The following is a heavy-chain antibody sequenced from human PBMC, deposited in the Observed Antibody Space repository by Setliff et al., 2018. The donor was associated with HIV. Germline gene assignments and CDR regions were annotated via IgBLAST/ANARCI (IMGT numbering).Heavy chain of an antibody. J-gene: IGHJ4*02. Sequence: ASVKVSCKDSGYTFTGYYMHWVRQAPGQGLEWMGWINPNSGGTNYAQKFQGRVTMTRDTSISTAYMELSRLRSDDTAVYYCARDRGGAARPFDYWGQGTLVTVSS. CDR3: ARDRGGAARPFDY. D-gene: IGHD6-6*01. CDR2: INPNSGGT. V-gene: IGHV1-2*02. CDR1: GYTFTGYY.